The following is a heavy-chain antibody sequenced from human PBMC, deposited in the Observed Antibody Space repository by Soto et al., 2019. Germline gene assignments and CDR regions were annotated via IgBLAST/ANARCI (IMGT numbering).Heavy chain of an antibody. J-gene: IGHJ4*02. CDR1: GGSFSGYY. Sequence: SETLSLTCAVYGGSFSGYYWSWIRQPPGKGLEWIGEVNHSGSTNYNPSLKSRVTISVDKSKNQFSLKLSSVTAADTAVYYCARRGYDGHDYWGQGTLVTVSS. CDR2: VNHSGST. CDR3: ARRGYDGHDY. D-gene: IGHD2-2*01. V-gene: IGHV4-34*01.